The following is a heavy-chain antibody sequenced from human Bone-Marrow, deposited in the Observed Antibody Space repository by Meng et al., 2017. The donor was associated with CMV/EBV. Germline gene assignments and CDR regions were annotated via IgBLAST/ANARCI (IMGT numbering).Heavy chain of an antibody. CDR2: ISYDGSNK. V-gene: IGHV3-30-3*01. J-gene: IGHJ4*02. D-gene: IGHD1-26*01. CDR3: ARVGSSRGYYFDY. Sequence: GESLKISCAASGFTFSSYAMSWVRQAPGKGLEWVAVISYDGSNKYYADSVKGRFTISRDNSKNTLYLQMNSLRAEDTAVYYCARVGSSRGYYFDYWGQGTLVTVSS. CDR1: GFTFSSYA.